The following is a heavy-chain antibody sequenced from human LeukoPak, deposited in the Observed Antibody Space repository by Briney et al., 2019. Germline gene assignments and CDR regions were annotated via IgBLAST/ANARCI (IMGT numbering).Heavy chain of an antibody. CDR2: ISGSSSTT. V-gene: IGHV3-48*02. CDR1: GFTFSSYS. Sequence: GGSLRLSCAASGFTFSSYSMNWVRQAPGKGLEWVSYISGSSSTTYYADSVKGRFTISRDNAKNSLYLQMNSLRDEDTAVYYCARGLAQAGILGVFDYWGQGTLVTVSS. CDR3: ARGLAQAGILGVFDY. D-gene: IGHD6-13*01. J-gene: IGHJ4*02.